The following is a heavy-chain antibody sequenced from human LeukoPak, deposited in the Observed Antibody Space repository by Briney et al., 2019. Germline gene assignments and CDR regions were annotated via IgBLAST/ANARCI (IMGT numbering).Heavy chain of an antibody. CDR3: ARRGSGYADPVDY. CDR2: ISSSSSYI. V-gene: IGHV3-21*06. CDR1: GFTFSSYS. J-gene: IGHJ4*02. Sequence: GGSLRLSCAASGFTFSSYSMNWVRQAPGKGLEWVSCISSSSSYIYYADSVKGRFTISRYNAKNSLYLQMNSLRAEDTTVYYCARRGSGYADPVDYWGQGTLVTVSS. D-gene: IGHD5-18*01.